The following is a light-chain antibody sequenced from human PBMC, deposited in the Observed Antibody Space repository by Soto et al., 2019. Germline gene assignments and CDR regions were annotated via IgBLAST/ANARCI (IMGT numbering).Light chain of an antibody. J-gene: IGKJ1*01. V-gene: IGKV3-20*01. Sequence: EVVLTQSPGTLSLSPGERATLSCRTSQSVVNYQLAWYRQKPGQAPRLLIYNTFHRGTGIPDRFSGTGSETDFTLTISRLEPEDFAVYHCQQYGALPPTFGQGTRVEIK. CDR1: QSVVNYQ. CDR2: NTF. CDR3: QQYGALPPT.